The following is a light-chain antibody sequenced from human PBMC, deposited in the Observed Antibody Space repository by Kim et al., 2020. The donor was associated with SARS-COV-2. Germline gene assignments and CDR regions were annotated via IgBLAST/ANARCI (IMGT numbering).Light chain of an antibody. V-gene: IGKV1-9*01. CDR1: QGIGTY. CDR2: AAS. CDR3: QQINTYPYS. Sequence: SASVGDRVTIPCRASQGIGTYLAWYQQKPGKVPKVLMYAASTLQSEVPSRFSGSGSGTEFTLTISSLQPEDFATYYCQQINTYPYSFGQGTKLEI. J-gene: IGKJ2*03.